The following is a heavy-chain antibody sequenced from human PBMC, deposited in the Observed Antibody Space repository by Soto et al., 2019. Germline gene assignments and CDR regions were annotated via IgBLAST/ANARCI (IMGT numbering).Heavy chain of an antibody. V-gene: IGHV4-34*01. CDR1: AGSFSHCY. CDR2: IKHGGSS. Sequence: QVQQQQWGAGLLKPSETLSLTCTVYAGSFSHCYWYWIRQSPGQGLEWMGNIKHGGSSSYNPSLRSRVSIPVDMSKNQSSLTLISVTVADTAVYYWARDGSSDWQVALDIWGKGKMVPVSS. J-gene: IGHJ3*02. D-gene: IGHD6-19*01. CDR3: ARDGSSDWQVALDI.